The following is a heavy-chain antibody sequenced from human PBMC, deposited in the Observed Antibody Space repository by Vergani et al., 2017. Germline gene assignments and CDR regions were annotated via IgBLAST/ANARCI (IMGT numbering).Heavy chain of an antibody. D-gene: IGHD6-13*01. Sequence: QVQLQESGPGLVKPSQTLSLTCPVSGGSISRGSYYWSWIRQPAGKGLEWIGRIYTSGSTNYNPSLKSRVTISVDTSKNQFSLKLSSVTAADTAVYYCARDRDSSSSYYYYGMDVWGQGTTVTVSS. CDR1: GGSISRGSYY. V-gene: IGHV4-61*02. J-gene: IGHJ6*02. CDR2: IYTSGST. CDR3: ARDRDSSSSYYYYGMDV.